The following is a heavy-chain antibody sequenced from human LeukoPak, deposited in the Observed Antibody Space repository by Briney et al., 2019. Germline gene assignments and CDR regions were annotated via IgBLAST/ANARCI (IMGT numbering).Heavy chain of an antibody. CDR1: GGSFSGYY. V-gene: IGHV4-34*01. Sequence: SETLSLTCAVYGGSFSGYYWSWIRQPPGKGLEWIGEINHSGSTNYNPSLKSRVTISVDTSKNQFSLKLSPVTAADTAVYYCARVRRTAVSRYSGYYYYYGMDVWGQGTTVTVSS. D-gene: IGHD1-26*01. CDR2: INHSGST. J-gene: IGHJ6*02. CDR3: ARVRRTAVSRYSGYYYYYGMDV.